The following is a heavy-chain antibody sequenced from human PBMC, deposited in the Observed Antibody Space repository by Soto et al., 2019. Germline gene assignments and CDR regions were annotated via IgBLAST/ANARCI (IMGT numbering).Heavy chain of an antibody. V-gene: IGHV4-34*01. Sequence: QVQLQQWGAGPLRPLETLSLTCGVSGGSFSGYYWAWIRQSPGKGLEWIGEINDRGSINYNPSLKSRVSISVDTSKKHYSRNLRSVTAADTAVYYCARESHDILTGPPWVWYFDLWGRGTLVTVSS. D-gene: IGHD3-9*01. CDR2: INDRGSI. CDR3: ARESHDILTGPPWVWYFDL. CDR1: GGSFSGYY. J-gene: IGHJ2*01.